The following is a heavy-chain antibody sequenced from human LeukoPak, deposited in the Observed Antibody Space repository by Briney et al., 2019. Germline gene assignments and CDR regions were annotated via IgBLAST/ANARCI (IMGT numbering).Heavy chain of an antibody. Sequence: SVKVSCKASGGTFSSYAISWVRQAPGQGLEWMGGIIPIFGTANYAQKFQGRVTITADESTSTAYMELSSLRSEDTAVYYCARDYYDILTGYHKFDYWGQGTLVTVSS. V-gene: IGHV1-69*01. CDR3: ARDYYDILTGYHKFDY. J-gene: IGHJ4*02. CDR2: IIPIFGTA. D-gene: IGHD3-9*01. CDR1: GGTFSSYA.